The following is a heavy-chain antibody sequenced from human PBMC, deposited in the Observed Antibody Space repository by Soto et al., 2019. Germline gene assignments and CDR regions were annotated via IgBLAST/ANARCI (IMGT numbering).Heavy chain of an antibody. CDR3: ARADGPGFVGP. J-gene: IGHJ5*02. V-gene: IGHV1-3*05. D-gene: IGHD2-2*01. CDR2: INGGNGNT. Sequence: QVQLVQSGAEEKKPGASVKVSCKASGYTFTSYAMHWVRQAPGQRLEWMGWINGGNGNTKYSQNFQGRVTITRDTSASTAYMELSSLTSEDTAVYYCARADGPGFVGPWGQGTLVTVSS. CDR1: GYTFTSYA.